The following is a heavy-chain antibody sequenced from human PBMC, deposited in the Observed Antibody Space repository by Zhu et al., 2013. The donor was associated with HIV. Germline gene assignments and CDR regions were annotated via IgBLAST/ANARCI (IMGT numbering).Heavy chain of an antibody. Sequence: QVQLVQSGAEVKKPGASVKVSCKASGYTFTGYYIHWVRQAPGQGLEWMGWINSNSGGTNYAQRFQGRVTMTRDTSISTAYMELSRLRSDDTAVYYCARVRGXGEMGALRTTDYMDVWGKGTTVTVSS. CDR2: INSNSGGT. J-gene: IGHJ6*03. D-gene: IGHD3-10*01. CDR3: ARVRGXGEMGALRTTDYMDV. V-gene: IGHV1-2*02. CDR1: GYTFTGYY.